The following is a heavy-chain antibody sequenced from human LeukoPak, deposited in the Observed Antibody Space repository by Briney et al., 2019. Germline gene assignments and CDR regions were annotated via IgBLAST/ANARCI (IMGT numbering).Heavy chain of an antibody. CDR2: IYYSGST. Sequence: SETLSLTCTVSGGSISSYYWSWIRQPPGKGLEWIGYIYYSGSTNYNPSLKSRDTISVDKSKNQFSLKLSSVTAADTAVYYCARAPEYYDYVWGSYRPGYFDYWGQEPWSPSPQ. V-gene: IGHV4-59*12. CDR3: ARAPEYYDYVWGSYRPGYFDY. D-gene: IGHD3-16*02. J-gene: IGHJ4*01. CDR1: GGSISSYY.